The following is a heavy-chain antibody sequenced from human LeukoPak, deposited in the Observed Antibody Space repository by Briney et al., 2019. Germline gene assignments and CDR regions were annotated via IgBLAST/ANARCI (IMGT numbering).Heavy chain of an antibody. D-gene: IGHD5-12*01. CDR3: AREGSGYDYYYYGMDV. CDR1: GGTFSSYA. Sequence: SVKVSCTASGGTFSSYAISWVRRAPGQGLEWMGGIIPIFGTANYAQKFQGRVTITADKSTSTAYMELSSLRSEDTAVYYCAREGSGYDYYYYGMDVWGKGTTVTVSS. CDR2: IIPIFGTA. J-gene: IGHJ6*04. V-gene: IGHV1-69*06.